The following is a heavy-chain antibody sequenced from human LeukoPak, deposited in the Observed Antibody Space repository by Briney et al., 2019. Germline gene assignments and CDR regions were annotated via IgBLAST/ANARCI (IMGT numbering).Heavy chain of an antibody. CDR2: ISGSGGST. CDR3: AKDRRLTIFGVVIIPDAFDI. CDR1: GFTFSSYA. J-gene: IGHJ3*02. Sequence: GGSLRLSCAASGFTFSSYAMSWVRQAPGKGLEWVSAISGSGGSTYYADSVKGRFTISRDNSKNTLYLRMNSLRAEDTAVYYCAKDRRLTIFGVVIIPDAFDIWGQGTMVTVPS. D-gene: IGHD3-3*01. V-gene: IGHV3-23*01.